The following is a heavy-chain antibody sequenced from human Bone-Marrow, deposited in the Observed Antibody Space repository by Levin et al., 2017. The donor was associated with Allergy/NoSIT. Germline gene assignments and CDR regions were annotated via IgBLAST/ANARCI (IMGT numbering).Heavy chain of an antibody. CDR2: IDDSGTT. Sequence: SDTLSLTCVVSGGSISGGGYSWSWIRQTPGKGLEWIGYIDDSGTTEYNPSLNGRLTMSVDSSKHQFSLRLTSVTAADAAVYSCASGAMGYGSASYIFDYWGQGIRVTVSS. CDR1: GGSISGGGYS. V-gene: IGHV4-30-2*01. D-gene: IGHD3-10*01. J-gene: IGHJ4*02. CDR3: ASGAMGYGSASYIFDY.